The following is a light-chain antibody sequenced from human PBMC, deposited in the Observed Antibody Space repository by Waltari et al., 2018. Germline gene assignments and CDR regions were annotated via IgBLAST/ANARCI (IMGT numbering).Light chain of an antibody. J-gene: IGLJ2*01. V-gene: IGLV2-14*03. CDR2: DVS. CDR1: SSDVGGYNF. CDR3: SSYRRSSTYVL. Sequence: QSALTQPASVSGSPGQSITISCSGISSDVGGYNFVSWYQPHPGKAPKLLIFDVSNRRSGVSNRFSGSKSGNTASLTISGLQPEDEADYYCSSYRRSSTYVLLGGGTKLTVL.